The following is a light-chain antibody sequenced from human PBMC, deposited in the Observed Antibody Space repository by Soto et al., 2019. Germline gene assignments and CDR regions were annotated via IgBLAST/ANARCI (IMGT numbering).Light chain of an antibody. CDR2: EVS. CDR3: SSYTSTSTWV. V-gene: IGLV2-14*02. J-gene: IGLJ3*02. CDR1: SSDVGSYNL. Sequence: QSALTQPASVSGSPGQSITISCTGTSSDVGSYNLVSWYQQHPGKAPKLMLYEVSNRPSGVSNRFSASKSGNTASLTISGLQAEDEADYHCSSYTSTSTWVFGGGTKLTVL.